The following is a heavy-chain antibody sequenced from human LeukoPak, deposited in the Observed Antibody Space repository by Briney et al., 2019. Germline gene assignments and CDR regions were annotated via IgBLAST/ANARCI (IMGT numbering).Heavy chain of an antibody. CDR1: GFTFSSYW. D-gene: IGHD6-13*01. V-gene: IGHV3-74*01. J-gene: IGHJ4*02. CDR3: ARGSYSLGGFDY. CDR2: ISSDGSDI. Sequence: PGGSLRLSCAASGFTFSSYWMHWVRQAPGKGLVWVSRISSDGSDITYADSVKGRFTISRDNAKNTLYLPMNSLRAEDTAVYYCARGSYSLGGFDYWGQGTLVTVSS.